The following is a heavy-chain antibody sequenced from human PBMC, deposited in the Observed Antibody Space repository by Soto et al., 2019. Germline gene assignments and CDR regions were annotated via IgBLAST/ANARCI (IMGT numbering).Heavy chain of an antibody. D-gene: IGHD6-13*01. Sequence: GGSLRLSCAASGFTFDDYAMHWVRQAPGKGLEWVSGISWNSGSIGYADSVKGRFTISRDNAKNSLYLQMNSLRAEDTALYYCAKDIYQQLVHRYFDYWGQGTLVTVSS. V-gene: IGHV3-9*01. CDR3: AKDIYQQLVHRYFDY. J-gene: IGHJ4*02. CDR2: ISWNSGSI. CDR1: GFTFDDYA.